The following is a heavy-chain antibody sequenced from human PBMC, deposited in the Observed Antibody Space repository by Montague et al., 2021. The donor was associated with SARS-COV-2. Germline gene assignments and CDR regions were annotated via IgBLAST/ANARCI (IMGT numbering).Heavy chain of an antibody. D-gene: IGHD3-22*01. CDR3: AGQGPFTLLVGNIFDY. CDR2: INYSAST. CDR1: GGSISSSCYN. J-gene: IGHJ4*02. V-gene: IGHV4-39*01. Sequence: SETLSLTCTVSGGSISSSCYNWGWIPQRQGKGLVWIVSINYSASTYYNLNIKIRVTISIDTSKNQFSLKPSTVTAADTAVYYCAGQGPFTLLVGNIFDYWGQGTLVTVSS.